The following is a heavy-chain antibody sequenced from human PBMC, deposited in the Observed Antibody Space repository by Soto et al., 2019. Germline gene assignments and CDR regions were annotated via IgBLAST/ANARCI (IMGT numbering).Heavy chain of an antibody. J-gene: IGHJ6*02. CDR3: ARDHGSTSCYFPPCDYYYYGMDV. V-gene: IGHV3-33*01. D-gene: IGHD2-2*01. CDR2: FCYDGINK. CDR1: GFTFSSYG. Sequence: GGSLRLSCAASGFTFSSYGMHWVRQAPGKGLEWVAVFCYDGINKYYADFVKGRFTISRDNSKYTLYLQMNSLRAEDTVVYYCARDHGSTSCYFPPCDYYYYGMDVWGQGTTVTVSS.